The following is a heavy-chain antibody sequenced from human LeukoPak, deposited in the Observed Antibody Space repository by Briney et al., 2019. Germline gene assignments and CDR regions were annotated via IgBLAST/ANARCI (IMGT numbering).Heavy chain of an antibody. CDR2: IYPGDSDT. V-gene: IGHV5-51*01. CDR1: GSIFTSYW. CDR3: ARRPPTYSSSWYFDY. J-gene: IGHJ4*02. D-gene: IGHD6-13*01. Sequence: GASLQISCKGSGSIFTSYWSGWGRPLPGKGLEWMGIIYPGDSDTRYSPSFQGQVTISADKSISTAYLQWSSLKASDTAMYYCARRPPTYSSSWYFDYWGQGTLVTVSS.